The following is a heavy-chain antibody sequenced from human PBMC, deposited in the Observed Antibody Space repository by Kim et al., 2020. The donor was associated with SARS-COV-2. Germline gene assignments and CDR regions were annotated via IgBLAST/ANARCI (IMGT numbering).Heavy chain of an antibody. J-gene: IGHJ6*02. CDR2: ITGSSSNR. Sequence: GGSLRLSCAASGFTFSRYSMNWVRQAPGKGLEWVSYITGSSSNRYYADSVKGRFTISRDNAKNSLYLQMNSLRDEDTAVYYCARDPVTTVTTEEDYYYDMDVWGQGTTVTVSS. V-gene: IGHV3-48*02. CDR3: ARDPVTTVTTEEDYYYDMDV. D-gene: IGHD4-17*01. CDR1: GFTFSRYS.